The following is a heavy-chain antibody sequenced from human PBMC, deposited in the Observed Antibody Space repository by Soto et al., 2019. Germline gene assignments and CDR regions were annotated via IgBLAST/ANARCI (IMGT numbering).Heavy chain of an antibody. CDR1: GGTFSSYA. V-gene: IGHV1-69*01. J-gene: IGHJ4*02. D-gene: IGHD3-22*01. Sequence: QVQLLQSGAEVKKPGSSVKVSCKASGGTFSSYAISWVRQAPGQGLEWMGGIIPIFGTANYAQKFQGRVTITADESTSTAYMELSSLRSEDTAVYYCARRRSKPYYDSAFDYWGQGTLVTVSS. CDR3: ARRRSKPYYDSAFDY. CDR2: IIPIFGTA.